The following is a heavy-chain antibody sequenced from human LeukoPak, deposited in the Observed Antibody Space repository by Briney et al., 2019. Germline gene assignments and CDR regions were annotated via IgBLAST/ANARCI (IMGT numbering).Heavy chain of an antibody. V-gene: IGHV3-11*06. D-gene: IGHD2-15*01. CDR2: ISSSSSYI. J-gene: IGHJ4*02. CDR3: ARGPEDIVVVVAADFDY. CDR1: GFTFSDYY. Sequence: PGGSLRLSCAASGFTFSDYYMSWIRQAPGKGLEWVSSISSSSSYIYYADSVKGRFTISRDNAKNSLYLQMNSLRAEDTAVYYCARGPEDIVVVVAADFDYWGQGTLVTVSS.